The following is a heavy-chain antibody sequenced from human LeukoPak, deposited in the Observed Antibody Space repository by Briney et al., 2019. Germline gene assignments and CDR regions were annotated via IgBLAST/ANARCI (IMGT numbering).Heavy chain of an antibody. Sequence: GGSLRLSCAASGFTFSSYWMSWVRQAPGKGLVWVANIKQDGSEKYYVDSVKGRFTISRDNAKNSLYLQMNSLRAEDTAVYYCASGRREYQLLLVWGKGTTVTVSS. V-gene: IGHV3-7*01. CDR2: IKQDGSEK. D-gene: IGHD2-2*01. CDR3: ASGRREYQLLLV. J-gene: IGHJ6*04. CDR1: GFTFSSYW.